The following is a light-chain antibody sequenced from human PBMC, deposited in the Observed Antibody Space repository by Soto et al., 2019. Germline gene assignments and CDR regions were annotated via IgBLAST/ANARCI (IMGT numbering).Light chain of an antibody. Sequence: DIQMTQSPSSLSASVGDRVTITCRASQSISGYLNWYQQKPGKAPKLLIYAASSLQSGVPSRFSGSGSGTDFTLTISSLQPEDFATYYCQPSYSTPLTFAQGTRLAIK. V-gene: IGKV1-39*01. CDR2: AAS. CDR3: QPSYSTPLT. CDR1: QSISGY. J-gene: IGKJ5*01.